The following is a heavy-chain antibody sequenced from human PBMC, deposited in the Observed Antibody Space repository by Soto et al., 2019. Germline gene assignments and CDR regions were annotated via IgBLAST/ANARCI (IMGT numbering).Heavy chain of an antibody. CDR3: ALAGYDSNYYAVTPLSAGHF. Sequence: QVQLVVSGGGLVKPGGSLRISCAASGFTFSDYYISWIRQAPGKGLEWVSYVSSSGSIIDYSDSVKGRFTISRDNAKNSLYLQTTSLSAEDTAVYYCALAGYDSNYYAVTPLSAGHFWGQGTLVTVSS. V-gene: IGHV3-11*01. CDR1: GFTFSDYY. D-gene: IGHD4-4*01. J-gene: IGHJ4*02. CDR2: VSSSGSII.